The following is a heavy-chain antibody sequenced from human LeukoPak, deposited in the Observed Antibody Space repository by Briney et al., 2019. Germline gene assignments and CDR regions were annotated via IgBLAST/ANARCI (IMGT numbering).Heavy chain of an antibody. CDR1: GYTFTNYG. D-gene: IGHD3-22*01. Sequence: ASVKVSCKASGYTFTNYGISWVRQAPGQGLEWMGYIITYNGNTNYAQKFQGRVTITADKSTSTAYMELSSLRSEDTAVYYCARGGGDYYDSSGYYGYFQHWGQGTLVTVSS. CDR2: IITYNGNT. CDR3: ARGGGDYYDSSGYYGYFQH. J-gene: IGHJ1*01. V-gene: IGHV1-18*01.